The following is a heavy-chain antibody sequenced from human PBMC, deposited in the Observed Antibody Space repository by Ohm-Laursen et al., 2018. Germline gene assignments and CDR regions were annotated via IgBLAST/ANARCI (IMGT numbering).Heavy chain of an antibody. Sequence: GASVKVSCKVSGNTFTSYYMYWVRQAPGQGLEWLGIINPSGDSTSYAQKFQGRVTMTRDTSTSTVYMELSSLRSEDTAVYCCARDGVVATSRVNWFDPWGQGTLVTVSS. V-gene: IGHV1-46*01. CDR1: GNTFTSYY. D-gene: IGHD2-2*01. CDR3: ARDGVVATSRVNWFDP. CDR2: INPSGDST. J-gene: IGHJ5*02.